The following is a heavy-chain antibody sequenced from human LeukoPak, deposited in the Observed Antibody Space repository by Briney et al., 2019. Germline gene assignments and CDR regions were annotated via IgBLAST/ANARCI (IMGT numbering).Heavy chain of an antibody. CDR1: GFTFSSYG. CDR3: AKEVGGTNGVGHSYLRGPWFDP. D-gene: IGHD2-8*01. J-gene: IGHJ5*02. Sequence: GGSLRLSCAASGFTFSSYGMNWVRQAPGKGLERVAVMWYDGSNKYYADSVKGRFTISRDNTKNRVNMDTNSLRAEDTAVYSCAKEVGGTNGVGHSYLRGPWFDPWAREPWSPSPQ. V-gene: IGHV3-33*06. CDR2: MWYDGSNK.